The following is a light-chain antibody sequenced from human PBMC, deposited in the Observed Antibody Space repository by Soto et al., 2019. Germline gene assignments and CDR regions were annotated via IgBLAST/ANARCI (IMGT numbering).Light chain of an antibody. CDR1: QGIRTE. CDR3: LQDYDYPRT. J-gene: IGKJ1*01. CDR2: AAS. V-gene: IGKV1-6*01. Sequence: ATQMTQSPSSLSASVGDRVTIACRASQGIRTELGWYQQKPGEAPKLLIYAASTLQSGVPSRFSGSGSGTDFTLTISSLQPEEFATYYCLQDYDYPRTFGQGTKVEMK.